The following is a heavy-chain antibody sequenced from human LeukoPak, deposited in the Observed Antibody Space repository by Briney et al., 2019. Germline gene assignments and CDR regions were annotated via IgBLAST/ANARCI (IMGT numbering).Heavy chain of an antibody. Sequence: SETLSLTCTVSGGSISSYYWSWIRQPPGEGLEWIGYIYYSGSTNYNPSLKSRVTISVDTSKNQFSLKLSSVTAADTAVYYCARSTKLLWFGELFYWGQGTLVTVSS. CDR3: ARSTKLLWFGELFY. D-gene: IGHD3-10*01. V-gene: IGHV4-59*01. CDR2: IYYSGST. J-gene: IGHJ4*02. CDR1: GGSISSYY.